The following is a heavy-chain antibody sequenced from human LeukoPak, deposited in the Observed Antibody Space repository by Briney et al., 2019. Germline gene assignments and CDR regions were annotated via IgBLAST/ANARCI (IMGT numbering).Heavy chain of an antibody. V-gene: IGHV3-30*02. CDR1: GFTFSNYG. CDR3: AKDPIGSSWLGHFDY. D-gene: IGHD6-13*01. Sequence: GGSLRLSCAASGFTFSNYGMHWVRQAPGKGLEWVAFIRYDGSNKYYGDSVKGRFTISRDNSKNTLYLQMNSLRAEDTAVYYCAKDPIGSSWLGHFDYWGQVTLVTVSS. J-gene: IGHJ4*02. CDR2: IRYDGSNK.